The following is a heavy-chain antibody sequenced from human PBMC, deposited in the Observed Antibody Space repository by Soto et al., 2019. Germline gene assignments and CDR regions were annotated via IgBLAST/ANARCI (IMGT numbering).Heavy chain of an antibody. CDR1: GFTFSSYS. D-gene: IGHD3-22*01. Sequence: GGSLRLSCAASGFTFSSYSMNWVRQAPGKGLEWVSSISSSSSYTYYAYSVKGRFTISRDTAKSSLYLHMNSLRAEDTAVYYCAGDIAGYYDSSGYYCEGYYGMDVWGQGTTVTVSS. V-gene: IGHV3-21*01. CDR2: ISSSSSYT. J-gene: IGHJ6*02. CDR3: AGDIAGYYDSSGYYCEGYYGMDV.